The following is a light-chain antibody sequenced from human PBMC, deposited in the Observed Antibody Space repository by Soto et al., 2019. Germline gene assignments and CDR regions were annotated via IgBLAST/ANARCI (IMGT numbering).Light chain of an antibody. J-gene: IGKJ4*01. V-gene: IGKV1-39*01. CDR2: AAS. Sequence: DIQMPQSPSSLSASVGDRVTITCRASQYISSYLNWYQQKPGKAPKVLIYAASTLQSGVPSRFSGSGSGTDFTLTISNLQPEDFATYYCQQSYSNVALTFGGGTKVEIK. CDR3: QQSYSNVALT. CDR1: QYISSY.